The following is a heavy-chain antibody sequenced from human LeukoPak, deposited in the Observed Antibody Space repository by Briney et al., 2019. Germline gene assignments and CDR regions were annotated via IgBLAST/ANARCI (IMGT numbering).Heavy chain of an antibody. CDR1: GFTFSSYG. CDR2: IRYDGNNK. CDR3: ARDAGCGGDCYSSY. J-gene: IGHJ4*02. Sequence: GGSLRLSCAASGFTFSSYGMHWVRQAPGKGLEWVAFIRYDGNNKYYADSVKGRFTVSRDNSKNTLYLQMNSLRAEDTAVYYCARDAGCGGDCYSSYWGQGTLVTVSS. V-gene: IGHV3-30*02. D-gene: IGHD2-21*02.